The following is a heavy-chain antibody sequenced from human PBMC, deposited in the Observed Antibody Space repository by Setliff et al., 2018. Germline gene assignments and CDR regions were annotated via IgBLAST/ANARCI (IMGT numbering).Heavy chain of an antibody. CDR2: ISTYNGKT. J-gene: IGHJ3*02. CDR3: ARDRFYNSWSGTSITAPHDAFDI. D-gene: IGHD3-3*01. CDR1: GYTFTSYG. Sequence: ASVKVSCKASGYTFTSYGVSWVRQAPGQGLEWMGWISTYNGKTNYAQKFQGRVTMTRDTSTSTVYMEVISLRSEDTAVYFCARDRFYNSWSGTSITAPHDAFDIWGQGTMVTV. V-gene: IGHV1-18*01.